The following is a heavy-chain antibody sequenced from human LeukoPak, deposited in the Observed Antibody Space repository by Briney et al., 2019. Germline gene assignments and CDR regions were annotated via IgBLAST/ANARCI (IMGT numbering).Heavy chain of an antibody. CDR3: ARSRGDGSNFFFDY. CDR2: ISTVNANT. V-gene: IGHV1-18*01. J-gene: IGHJ4*02. D-gene: IGHD5-24*01. CDR1: GYTFTNYG. Sequence: GASVKVSCKPSGYTFTNYGISWGRQAPGQGLEWMGWISTVNANTKNAQKFQGRVTMTTDTSTSTAYMELRSLRSDDTAVYYCARSRGDGSNFFFDYWGQGTLVTVSS.